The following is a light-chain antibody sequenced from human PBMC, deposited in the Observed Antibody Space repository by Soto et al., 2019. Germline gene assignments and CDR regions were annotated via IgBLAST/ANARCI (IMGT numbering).Light chain of an antibody. Sequence: DIQMTQPPSSLSSSVGDRVTITCRASQSISSYLNWYQHKPGKAPKMLINAASSLQSGVPSRFSGSGSGTDFTLTISSLQPEDFATYYCHQSYNIPPTFGQGTKVDIK. CDR2: AAS. CDR3: HQSYNIPPT. J-gene: IGKJ1*01. V-gene: IGKV1-39*01. CDR1: QSISSY.